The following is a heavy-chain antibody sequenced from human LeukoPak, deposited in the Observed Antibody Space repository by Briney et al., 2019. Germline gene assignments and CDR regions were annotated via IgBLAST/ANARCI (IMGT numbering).Heavy chain of an antibody. CDR2: IKQDGSEK. CDR3: ARVGRGYSFYFDY. V-gene: IGHV3-7*01. Sequence: GGSLRLSCAASGFTFNSYWVSWVRQAPGKGLEWVANIKQDGSEKYYVDSVKGRFTISRDNAKNSLYLQMNSLRAEDTAVYYCARVGRGYSFYFDYWGQGTLVTVSS. J-gene: IGHJ4*02. D-gene: IGHD5-18*01. CDR1: GFTFNSYW.